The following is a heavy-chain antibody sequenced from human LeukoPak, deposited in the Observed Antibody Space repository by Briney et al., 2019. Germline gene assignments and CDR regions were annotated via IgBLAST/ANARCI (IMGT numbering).Heavy chain of an antibody. CDR3: ARWGSGTYNAYDHYGMDV. J-gene: IGHJ6*02. CDR1: GFTFSGYG. D-gene: IGHD3-10*01. V-gene: IGHV3-33*01. CDR2: IYYDGNNK. Sequence: PGRSLRLSCAASGFTFSGYGMHWVRQAPGKGLEWVAVIYYDGNNKYYADSVKGRFTISRDNPKNTLYLLMNSLRAEDTAVYYCARWGSGTYNAYDHYGMDVWGQGTTVTVSS.